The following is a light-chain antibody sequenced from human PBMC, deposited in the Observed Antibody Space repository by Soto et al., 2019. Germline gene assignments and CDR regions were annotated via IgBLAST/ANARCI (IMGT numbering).Light chain of an antibody. CDR2: GAS. V-gene: IGKV3-20*01. Sequence: EIVLTQSPGTLSLSPGERATVSCRASQSVSSSYLAWYQHKPGQAPRLLISGASNRAAGIPDRFSGSGSGTDFTLTISRXEPEDFAVFYCQQYAVSPITFGQGTRLEIK. CDR3: QQYAVSPIT. CDR1: QSVSSSY. J-gene: IGKJ5*01.